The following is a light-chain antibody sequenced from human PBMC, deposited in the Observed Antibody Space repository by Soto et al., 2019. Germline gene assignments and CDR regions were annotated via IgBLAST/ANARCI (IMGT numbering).Light chain of an antibody. CDR3: SSYTGSNTLV. Sequence: QSVLTQPASVSGSPGQSITISCTGTSSDVGSYNFVFWYQQHPGKAPKLMIYDVTNRPSGVSSRFSGSKSGNTASLAISGLQAEDEADYHCSSYTGSNTLVFGGGTKVTVL. V-gene: IGLV2-14*03. CDR2: DVT. J-gene: IGLJ2*01. CDR1: SSDVGSYNF.